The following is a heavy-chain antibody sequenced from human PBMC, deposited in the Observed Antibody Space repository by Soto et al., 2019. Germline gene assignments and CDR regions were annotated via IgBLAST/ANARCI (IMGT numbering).Heavy chain of an antibody. CDR3: ARDGRAAAGTDY. D-gene: IGHD6-13*01. Sequence: SETLSLTCTVSGGSISSGGYYWSWIRQHPGKGLEWIGYIYYSGSTYYNPSLKSRVTISVDTSKNQFSLKLSSVTAADTAVYYCARDGRAAAGTDYWGQGTLVTVSS. CDR1: GGSISSGGYY. V-gene: IGHV4-31*03. J-gene: IGHJ4*02. CDR2: IYYSGST.